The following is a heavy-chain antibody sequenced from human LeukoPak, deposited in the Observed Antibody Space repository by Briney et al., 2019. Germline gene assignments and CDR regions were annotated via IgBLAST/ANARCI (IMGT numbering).Heavy chain of an antibody. CDR1: GGSISSHC. CDR2: IHYSGST. J-gene: IGHJ4*02. CDR3: ARGVGN. V-gene: IGHV4-59*11. Sequence: SETLSLTCTVSGGSISSHCWSWIRQPPGKGLEWNGCIHYSGSTNYNPSLKSRVTISVDTSKNQFSLKLSSVTAADTAVYYCARGVGNWGQGTLVTVSS.